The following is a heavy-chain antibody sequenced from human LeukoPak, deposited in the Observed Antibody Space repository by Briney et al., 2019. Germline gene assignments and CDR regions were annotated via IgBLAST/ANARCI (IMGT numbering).Heavy chain of an antibody. CDR1: GGTCSSDA. Sequence: SVKVSCKASGGTCSSDAISWVRQATGQWLELMGGIIPIFGTANYAQKFQGRVTITADESTSTAYMELSSLRSEDTAVYYCASESHYDSSCYYPVWGQGTLVTVSS. V-gene: IGHV1-69*13. CDR2: IIPIFGTA. D-gene: IGHD3-22*01. CDR3: ASESHYDSSCYYPV. J-gene: IGHJ4*02.